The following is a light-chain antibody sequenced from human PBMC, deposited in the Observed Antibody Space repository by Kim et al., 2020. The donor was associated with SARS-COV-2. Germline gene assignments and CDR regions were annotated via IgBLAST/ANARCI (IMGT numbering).Light chain of an antibody. CDR2: AKN. CDR1: TLRSYY. Sequence: SSELTQDPAVSVALGQTVRITCQGDTLRSYYASWSHLKPGQAPVIVIHAKNNRPSGIPDRFSGSTSGNSASLTATGAQAEDEADYYCNSPDHSGNRPVFGGGTKETVL. J-gene: IGLJ2*01. CDR3: NSPDHSGNRPV. V-gene: IGLV3-19*01.